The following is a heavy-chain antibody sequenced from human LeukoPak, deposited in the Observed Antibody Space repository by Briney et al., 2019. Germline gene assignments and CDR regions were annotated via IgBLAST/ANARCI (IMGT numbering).Heavy chain of an antibody. CDR1: GYSISSGYY. V-gene: IGHV4-38-2*02. D-gene: IGHD3-10*01. J-gene: IGHJ6*03. CDR2: IYASGFT. Sequence: SETLSLTCTVSGYSISSGYYWGWIRQPPGKGLEWIGRIYASGFTNYNPSLKSRVTMSVDTSKNQLSLKLSSVTAADTAVYYCARDSGDFGYYYYYMDVWGKGTTVTVSS. CDR3: ARDSGDFGYYYYYMDV.